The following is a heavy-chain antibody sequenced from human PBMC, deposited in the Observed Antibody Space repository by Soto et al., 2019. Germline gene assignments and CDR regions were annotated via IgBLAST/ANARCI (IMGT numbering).Heavy chain of an antibody. CDR2: IVVGSGNT. D-gene: IGHD3-3*01. CDR3: AADPEGGYYDFWSGLYYYYYGMDV. J-gene: IGHJ6*02. CDR1: GFTFTSSA. V-gene: IGHV1-58*01. Sequence: SVKVSCKASGFTFTSSAVQWVRQARGQRLEWIGWIVVGSGNTNYAQKFQERVTITRDMSTSTAYMELSSLRSEDTAAYYCAADPEGGYYDFWSGLYYYYYGMDVWGQGTTVTVSS.